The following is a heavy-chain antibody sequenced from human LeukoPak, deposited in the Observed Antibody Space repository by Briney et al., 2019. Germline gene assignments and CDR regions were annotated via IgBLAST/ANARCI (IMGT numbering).Heavy chain of an antibody. V-gene: IGHV4-34*01. CDR1: GGSFSGYY. CDR2: INHSGST. CDR3: ARGRYGP. Sequence: SETLSLTCAVYGGSFSGYYWSWIRQPPGKGLEWIGEINHSGSTNYNPSFKSRVTISVDTSKNQSSLKLSSVTAADTAVYYCARGRYGPWGQGTLVTVSS. D-gene: IGHD4-17*01. J-gene: IGHJ5*02.